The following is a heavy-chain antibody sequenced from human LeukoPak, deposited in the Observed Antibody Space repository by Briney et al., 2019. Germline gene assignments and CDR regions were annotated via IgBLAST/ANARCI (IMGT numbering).Heavy chain of an antibody. CDR2: IYSGGST. Sequence: GSLRLSCAASGFTFSSYAMSWVRQAPGKGLEWVSVIYSGGSTYYADSVKGRFTISRHNSKNTLYLQMNSLRAEDTAVYYCARGIFDYWGQGTLVTVSS. CDR3: ARGIFDY. CDR1: GFTFSSYA. V-gene: IGHV3-53*04. J-gene: IGHJ4*02.